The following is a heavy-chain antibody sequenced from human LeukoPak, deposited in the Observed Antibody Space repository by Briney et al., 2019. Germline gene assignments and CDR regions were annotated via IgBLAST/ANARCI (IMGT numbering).Heavy chain of an antibody. V-gene: IGHV3-23*01. CDR2: ISGSGGST. Sequence: SGGSLRLSCTASGFTFGDYAMSWVRQAPGKGLEWVSAISGSGGSTYYAGSVKGRFTISRDNSKNTLYLQMNSLRAEDTAVYYCARENILRYFDWPIWGGYFDYWGQGTLVTVSS. CDR3: ARENILRYFDWPIWGGYFDY. J-gene: IGHJ4*02. CDR1: GFTFGDYA. D-gene: IGHD3-9*01.